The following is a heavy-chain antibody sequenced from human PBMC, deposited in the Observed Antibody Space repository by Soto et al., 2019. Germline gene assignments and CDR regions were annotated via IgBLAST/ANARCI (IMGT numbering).Heavy chain of an antibody. CDR3: AKDRSLRGSVAGTARYYFDY. CDR2: ISYDGSSR. CDR1: GFSFSSFG. J-gene: IGHJ4*02. D-gene: IGHD6-19*01. V-gene: IGHV3-30*18. Sequence: QVQLVESGGGVVQPGRSLRLSCAASGFSFSSFGMHWVRQAPGKGLEWVAVISYDGSSRYYADSVKGRFTISRDNSRNTLYLQMNSLRAEDTAVYYCAKDRSLRGSVAGTARYYFDYWGQGTLVTVSS.